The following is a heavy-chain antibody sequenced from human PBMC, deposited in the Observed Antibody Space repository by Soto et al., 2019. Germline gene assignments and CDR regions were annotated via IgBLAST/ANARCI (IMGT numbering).Heavy chain of an antibody. J-gene: IGHJ4*02. CDR3: AHKGGGDRILDY. D-gene: IGHD3-16*01. CDR2: IYWDDYK. CDR1: GFSLNTNGVG. Sequence: QITLKESGPTLVKPTQTLTLTCTFSGFSLNTNGVGVGWIRQPPGKALEWLAIIYWDDYKHYSPSLKSRLTIPKDTSKNQVVLTMTNMDPVDTATYYCAHKGGGDRILDYWGQGTLVTVSS. V-gene: IGHV2-5*02.